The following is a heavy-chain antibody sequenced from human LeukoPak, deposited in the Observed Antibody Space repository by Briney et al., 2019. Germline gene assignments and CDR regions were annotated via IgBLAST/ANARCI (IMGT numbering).Heavy chain of an antibody. D-gene: IGHD3-3*01. Sequence: GASVKVSCKASGGTFNSYAISWVRQAPGQGLEWMGGIIPMSDTANYPQKFRGRLTITADIPTSTVYMALSRLRSEDTAVYYCAREDDTWRYMGDDAFDIWGQGTMVTVSS. CDR2: IIPMSDTA. CDR1: GGTFNSYA. V-gene: IGHV1-69*06. CDR3: AREDDTWRYMGDDAFDI. J-gene: IGHJ3*02.